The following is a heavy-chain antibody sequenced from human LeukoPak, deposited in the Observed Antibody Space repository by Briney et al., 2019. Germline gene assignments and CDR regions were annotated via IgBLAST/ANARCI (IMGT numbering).Heavy chain of an antibody. CDR1: GGSISSHY. CDR3: ARYYDFWSGYYFFDY. D-gene: IGHD3-3*01. CDR2: IYYSGST. V-gene: IGHV4-59*11. J-gene: IGHJ4*02. Sequence: PSETLSLPCTVSGGSISSHYWSWLRQPPGKGLEWIGYIYYSGSTNYNPSLKSRVTISVDTSKNQFSLKLSSVTAADTAVYYCARYYDFWSGYYFFDYWGQGTLVTVSS.